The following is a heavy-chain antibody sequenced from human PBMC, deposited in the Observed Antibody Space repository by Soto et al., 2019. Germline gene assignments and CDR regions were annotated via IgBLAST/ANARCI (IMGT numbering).Heavy chain of an antibody. D-gene: IGHD4-4*01. V-gene: IGHV4-38-2*01. CDR1: GYSISSGYY. CDR2: IYHSGRT. CDR3: AATYRNYYYYYYGMDV. Sequence: ETLSLTCAVSGYSISSGYYWGWIRQPPGKGLEWIGSIYHSGRTYYNPSLKSRLTISLDTSKNQFSLKLSSVTAADTAVYYCAATYRNYYYYYYGMDVWGQGTTFTVSS. J-gene: IGHJ6*02.